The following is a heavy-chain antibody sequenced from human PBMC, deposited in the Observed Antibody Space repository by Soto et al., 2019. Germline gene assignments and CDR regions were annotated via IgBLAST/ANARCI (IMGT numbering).Heavy chain of an antibody. CDR1: GASISSSSYA. Sequence: QLQLQESGPGLVKPSETLSLTCNASGASISSSSYAWGWIRQSAGKGLEWIGTIDYGGTIYYNPSLKSRITISLDTSKNQISLRLSSVTAADTAVYYCARHVHNQGYEYYFASWGQGTLVTVSS. J-gene: IGHJ4*02. V-gene: IGHV4-39*01. CDR3: ARHVHNQGYEYYFAS. CDR2: IDYGGTI. D-gene: IGHD3-3*01.